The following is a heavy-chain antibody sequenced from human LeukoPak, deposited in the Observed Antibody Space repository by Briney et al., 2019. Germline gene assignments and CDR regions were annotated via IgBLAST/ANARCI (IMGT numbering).Heavy chain of an antibody. D-gene: IGHD3-22*01. Sequence: EGSLRLSCAASGFTFSSYSMNWVRQAPGKGLEWVSSISSSSSYIYYADSVKGRFTISRDNAKNSLYLQMNSLRAEDTAVYYCARPLFGAHDNSGYYGYWGQGTLVTVSS. J-gene: IGHJ4*02. CDR1: GFTFSSYS. CDR3: ARPLFGAHDNSGYYGY. CDR2: ISSSSSYI. V-gene: IGHV3-21*01.